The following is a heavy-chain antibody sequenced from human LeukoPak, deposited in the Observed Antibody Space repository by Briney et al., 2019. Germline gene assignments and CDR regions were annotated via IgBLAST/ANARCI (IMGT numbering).Heavy chain of an antibody. V-gene: IGHV1-2*02. D-gene: IGHD4-17*01. CDR1: GYTFTGYY. J-gene: IGHJ6*02. CDR3: ARGNDYGDYNFVLDYYYYGMDV. Sequence: ASVKVSCKASGYTFTGYYMHWVRQAPGQGLEWMGWINPNSGGTNYAQKFQGRVTMTRDTSISTAYMELSRLRSDDTAVYYCARGNDYGDYNFVLDYYYYGMDVWGQGTTVTVPS. CDR2: INPNSGGT.